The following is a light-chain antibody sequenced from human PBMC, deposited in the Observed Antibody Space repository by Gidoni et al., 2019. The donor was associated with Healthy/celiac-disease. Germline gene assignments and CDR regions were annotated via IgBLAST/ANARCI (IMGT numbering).Light chain of an antibody. V-gene: IGKV3-11*01. Sequence: EIVLTQSPATLSLSPGERATLACRASLSVSSYLAWYQQKPGQAPRLLIYDASNRATGIPARFSGSGSGTDFTLTISSLEPEDFAVYYCQQRSNWPTFGGGTKVEIK. CDR2: DAS. J-gene: IGKJ4*01. CDR3: QQRSNWPT. CDR1: LSVSSY.